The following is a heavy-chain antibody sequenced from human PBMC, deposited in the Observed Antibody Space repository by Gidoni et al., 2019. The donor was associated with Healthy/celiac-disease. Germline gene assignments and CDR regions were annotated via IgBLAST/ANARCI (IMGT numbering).Heavy chain of an antibody. Sequence: QVQLVQSGAEVKKPGASVKVSCKASGYTFTGYYMHWLRQAPGQGLEWMGWINPNSGGTNYAQKFQGWVTMTRDTSISTAYMELSRLRSDDTAVYYCARGLNYGDYNYYFDYWGQGTLVTVSS. D-gene: IGHD4-17*01. J-gene: IGHJ4*02. V-gene: IGHV1-2*04. CDR2: INPNSGGT. CDR3: ARGLNYGDYNYYFDY. CDR1: GYTFTGYY.